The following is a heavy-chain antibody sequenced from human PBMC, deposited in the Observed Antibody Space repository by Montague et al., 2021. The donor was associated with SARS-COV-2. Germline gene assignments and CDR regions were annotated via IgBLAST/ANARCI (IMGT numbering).Heavy chain of an antibody. CDR1: GFTFSSYW. CDR3: AREYFDNSGMGHY. J-gene: IGHJ4*02. CDR2: IKEDESEK. V-gene: IGHV3-7*01. Sequence: SLRLSCAASGFTFSSYWMSWVRQAPGKGLEWVANIKEDESEKKYVGSVKGRFTISRDNAKDSLYLQMNSLRAEDTAVYYCAREYFDNSGMGHYWGQGTLVTVSS. D-gene: IGHD3-22*01.